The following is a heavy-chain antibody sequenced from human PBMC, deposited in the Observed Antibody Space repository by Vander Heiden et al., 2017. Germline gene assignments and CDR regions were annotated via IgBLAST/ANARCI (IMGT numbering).Heavy chain of an antibody. CDR3: ATNIVPTIGLDY. J-gene: IGHJ4*02. V-gene: IGHV3-48*02. Sequence: EVQLVESGGGLVQPGGSLRLSCAASGFTFSRYGMNCVRQAPGKGLEWVSYISSGSSTTYYADSVKGRFTISRDNAKNSLYLQMNSLRDEDTAVYYCATNIVPTIGLDYWGQGTLVTVSS. D-gene: IGHD2-8*01. CDR2: ISSGSSTT. CDR1: GFTFSRYG.